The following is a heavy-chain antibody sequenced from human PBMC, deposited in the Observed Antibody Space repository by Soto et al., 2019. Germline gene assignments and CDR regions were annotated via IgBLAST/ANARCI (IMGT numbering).Heavy chain of an antibody. J-gene: IGHJ4*02. D-gene: IGHD4-17*01. CDR3: ARPANTVADHFDL. V-gene: IGHV5-51*01. CDR2: IYPSDSDT. CDR1: GDTFTIYW. Sequence: ESLKISCQVSGDTFTIYWIGWVRQMPGKGLEWMGIIYPSDSDTRYSPSFQGQVTISADQSINTAYLQWDSLKASDTAIYYCARPANTVADHFDLWGQGTPVTVSS.